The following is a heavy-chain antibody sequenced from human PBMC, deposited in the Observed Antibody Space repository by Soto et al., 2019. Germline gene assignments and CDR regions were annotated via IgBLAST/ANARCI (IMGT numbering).Heavy chain of an antibody. CDR2: TYYRSRWYN. D-gene: IGHD1-7*01. CDR1: GDSVSSNSAA. Sequence: PSQTLSLTCAISGDSVSSNSAAWNWIRLSPSRGLEWLARTYYRSRWYNDYAVSVRSRITVNPDTSKNQFSLQLTSVTPEDTAVFYWAGTPSHQWYYMDVWGKGTRVTVPS. V-gene: IGHV6-1*01. CDR3: AGTPSHQWYYMDV. J-gene: IGHJ6*03.